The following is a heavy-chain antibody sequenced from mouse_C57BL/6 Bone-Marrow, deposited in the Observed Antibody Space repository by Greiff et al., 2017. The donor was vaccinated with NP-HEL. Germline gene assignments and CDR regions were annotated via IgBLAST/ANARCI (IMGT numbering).Heavy chain of an antibody. CDR2: IDPENGDT. V-gene: IGHV14-4*01. D-gene: IGHD2-4*01. CDR1: GFNIKDDY. CDR3: TTKVYDYDAGSYYYAMDY. J-gene: IGHJ4*01. Sequence: EVQGVESGAELVRPGASVKLSCTASGFNIKDDYMHWVKQRPEQGLEWIGWIDPENGDTEYASKFQGKATITADTSSNTAYLQLSSLTSEDTAVYYCTTKVYDYDAGSYYYAMDYWGQGTSVTVSS.